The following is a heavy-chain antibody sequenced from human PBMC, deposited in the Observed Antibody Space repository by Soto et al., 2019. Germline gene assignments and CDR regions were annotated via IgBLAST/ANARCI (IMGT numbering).Heavy chain of an antibody. J-gene: IGHJ4*02. Sequence: GASVKVSCKASGYTFTSYHMHWVRQAPGQGPEWMGIINPSGGSASYAQKFQGTVTMTRDTSTSTVYMELSSLRSEDTAVYYCARDVSAAAGLFDYWGQGTLVTVSS. V-gene: IGHV1-46*01. CDR3: ARDVSAAAGLFDY. CDR1: GYTFTSYH. D-gene: IGHD6-13*01. CDR2: INPSGGSA.